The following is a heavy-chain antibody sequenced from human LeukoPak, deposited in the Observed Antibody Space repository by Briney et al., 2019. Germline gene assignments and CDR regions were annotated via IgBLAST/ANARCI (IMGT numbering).Heavy chain of an antibody. CDR2: ISYDGSNK. J-gene: IGHJ3*02. CDR3: ARDCANFPVASFKADAFDI. CDR1: GFTFSSYA. D-gene: IGHD5-12*01. Sequence: GGSLRLSCAASGFTFSSYAMHWVRQAPGKGLEWVAVISYDGSNKYYADSVKGRFTISRDNSKNTLYLQMNSLRAEDTAVYYCARDCANFPVASFKADAFDIWGQGTMVTVSS. V-gene: IGHV3-30-3*01.